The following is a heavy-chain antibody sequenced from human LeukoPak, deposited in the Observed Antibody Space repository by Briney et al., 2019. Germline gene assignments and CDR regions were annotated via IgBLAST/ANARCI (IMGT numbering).Heavy chain of an antibody. D-gene: IGHD3-10*01. CDR1: GGSISSYY. CDR2: IYYSGST. V-gene: IGHV4-59*01. J-gene: IGHJ4*02. Sequence: PSETLSLTCTVPGGSISSYYWSWIRQPPGKGLEWIGYIYYSGSTNYNPSLKSRVTISVDTSKNQFSLKLSSVTAADTAVYYCARSRYGSGSYSFDYWGQGTLVTVSS. CDR3: ARSRYGSGSYSFDY.